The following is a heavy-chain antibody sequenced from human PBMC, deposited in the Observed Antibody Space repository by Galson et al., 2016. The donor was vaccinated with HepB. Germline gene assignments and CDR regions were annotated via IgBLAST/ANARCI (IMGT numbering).Heavy chain of an antibody. CDR2: IYHSGTT. D-gene: IGHD3-16*01. Sequence: ETLSLSCTVSGGPISTTDWWSWVRQAPGKGLEWIGEIYHSGTTTYNPSLETRASMSLDKSKNQFSLRLSSVTAADTAVYYCARDPTLRPMDLWGHGTTVVVSS. J-gene: IGHJ6*02. V-gene: IGHV4-4*02. CDR3: ARDPTLRPMDL. CDR1: GGPISTTDW.